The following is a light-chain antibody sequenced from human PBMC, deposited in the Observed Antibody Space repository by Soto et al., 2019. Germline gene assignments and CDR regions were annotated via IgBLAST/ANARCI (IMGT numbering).Light chain of an antibody. Sequence: QSALTQPASVSGSPGQSIAISCTGTSSDVGGYDFVSWYQQHPGKAPKVMIYDVNNRPSGVSNRFSGSKSGNTASLTISGLQAEDEADYYCSLYPTSRSVVFGGGTKVTVL. CDR3: SLYPTSRSVV. CDR1: SSDVGGYDF. CDR2: DVN. J-gene: IGLJ2*01. V-gene: IGLV2-14*01.